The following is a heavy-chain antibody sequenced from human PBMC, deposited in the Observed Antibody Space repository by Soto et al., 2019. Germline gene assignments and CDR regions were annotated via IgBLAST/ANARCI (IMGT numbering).Heavy chain of an antibody. D-gene: IGHD1-26*01. Sequence: EVQLVESGGGLVQPGRSLRLFCAASGFTYDDYDMHWVRQAPGKGLEWVSAISWNSGRTAYADSVKGRFTISRDNAKNSLYLQMNSLRAEDTALYHCAKGRGGSYGGDSFDYWGQGTLVTVSS. J-gene: IGHJ4*02. V-gene: IGHV3-9*01. CDR3: AKGRGGSYGGDSFDY. CDR1: GFTYDDYD. CDR2: ISWNSGRT.